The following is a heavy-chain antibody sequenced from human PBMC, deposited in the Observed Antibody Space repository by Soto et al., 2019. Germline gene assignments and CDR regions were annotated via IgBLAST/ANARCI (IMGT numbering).Heavy chain of an antibody. Sequence: GGSLRLSCAASGFTFSSYAMSWVRQAPGKGLEWVSAISGSGGSTYYADSVKGRFTISRDNSKNTLYLQMNSLRAEDTAVYYCAKDPAVTRGPYYYYGMDVWGQGTTVTVSS. D-gene: IGHD6-25*01. CDR2: ISGSGGST. CDR3: AKDPAVTRGPYYYYGMDV. CDR1: GFTFSSYA. V-gene: IGHV3-23*01. J-gene: IGHJ6*02.